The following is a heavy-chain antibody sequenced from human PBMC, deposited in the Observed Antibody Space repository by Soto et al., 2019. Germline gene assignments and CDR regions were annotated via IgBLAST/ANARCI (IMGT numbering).Heavy chain of an antibody. CDR3: ASPYYYGSGSYYWVDAFDL. CDR2: INAGNGNT. D-gene: IGHD3-10*01. V-gene: IGHV1-3*01. CDR1: GYTFTSYT. J-gene: IGHJ3*01. Sequence: QVQLVQSGAEVKKPGASVKVSCKASGYTFTSYTMHWVRQAPGQRLEWMGWINAGNGNTKYSQKFQGRVTITRDTSARTVNMELSSLRSEDTAVYYCASPYYYGSGSYYWVDAFDLWGQGTMVTVSS.